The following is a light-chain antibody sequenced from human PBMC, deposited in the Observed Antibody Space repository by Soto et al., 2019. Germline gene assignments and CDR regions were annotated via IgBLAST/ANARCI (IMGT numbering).Light chain of an antibody. V-gene: IGLV2-18*02. CDR3: SSDTSSSRYI. CDR1: SSDVGRYDR. CDR2: EVT. Sequence: QSVLTQPPSVSGSPGQSVTISCTGTSSDVGRYDRVSWYQQSPGTAPKLIIYEVTNRPSGVPDRFSGSKSGNTASLTISGLQAEDEADFYCSSDTSSSRYIFGTGTKV. J-gene: IGLJ1*01.